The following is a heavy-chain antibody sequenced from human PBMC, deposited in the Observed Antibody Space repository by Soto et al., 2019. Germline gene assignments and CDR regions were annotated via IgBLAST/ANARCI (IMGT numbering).Heavy chain of an antibody. V-gene: IGHV3-49*04. D-gene: IGHD3-22*01. CDR1: GFNFGNYA. CDR3: TRYYYASSGYYVY. J-gene: IGHJ4*02. Sequence: GGSPRLSCTGSGFNFGNYAMSWVRQARGKGPEWVGFIRSETYGGTPDYAASLRGRFTISRDDSKSIAYLEINSLQTDDTAVYYCTRYYYASSGYYVYWGQGTLVT. CDR2: IRSETYGGTP.